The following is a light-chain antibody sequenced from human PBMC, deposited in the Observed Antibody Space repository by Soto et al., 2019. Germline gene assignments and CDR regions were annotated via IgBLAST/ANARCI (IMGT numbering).Light chain of an antibody. CDR3: SSYSTSFFYV. CDR1: SSDVGAYNY. Sequence: HSVLTQPASVFGSPEQSITISCTGTSSDVGAYNYVSWYQQHPGEAPKLIIYGVTNRPSGVSYRFSGSKSDYTASLTISGLQAEDEADYYCSSYSTSFFYVFGTGTKVTVL. V-gene: IGLV2-14*01. J-gene: IGLJ1*01. CDR2: GVT.